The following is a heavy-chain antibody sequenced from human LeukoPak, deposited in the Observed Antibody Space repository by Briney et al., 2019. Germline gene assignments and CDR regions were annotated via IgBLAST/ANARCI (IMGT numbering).Heavy chain of an antibody. V-gene: IGHV3-43D*03. CDR1: GFSLADYA. D-gene: IGHD3-10*01. J-gene: IGHJ6*02. CDR3: AKAQSSRIYYYYGVDV. Sequence: QSGGSLRLSCAASGFSLADYAMHWVRQAPGKGLEWVSLISWDGGSTYYTDSVRGRFIISRDNSANSLYLHMNSLTPEDTALYYCAKAQSSRIYYYYGVDVWGQGTTVIVSS. CDR2: ISWDGGST.